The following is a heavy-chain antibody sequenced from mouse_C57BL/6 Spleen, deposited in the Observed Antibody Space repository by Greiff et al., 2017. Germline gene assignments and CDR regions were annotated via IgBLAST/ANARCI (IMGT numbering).Heavy chain of an antibody. J-gene: IGHJ3*01. CDR2: INPGSGGT. Sequence: VKLMESGAELVRPGTSVKVSCKASGYAFTNYLIEWVKQRPGQGLEWIGVINPGSGGTNYNEKFKGKATLTADKSSSTAYMQLSSLTSEDSAVYFCARSTIYYGSSYDLGFAYWGQGTLVTVSA. D-gene: IGHD1-1*01. CDR1: GYAFTNYL. CDR3: ARSTIYYGSSYDLGFAY. V-gene: IGHV1-54*01.